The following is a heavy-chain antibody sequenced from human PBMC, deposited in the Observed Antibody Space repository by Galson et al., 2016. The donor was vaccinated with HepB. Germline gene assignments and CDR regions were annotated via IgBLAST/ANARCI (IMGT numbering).Heavy chain of an antibody. CDR2: IIPMFGTA. V-gene: IGHV1-69*13. Sequence: SVKVSCKASGGTFSNYAISWVRQAPRQELEWMGGIIPMFGTANYAQKFQGRVTITADESTSTAYMELSSLRSEDTAGYYCAREGDGQGWLHPWGQGTLVTVSS. CDR3: AREGDGQGWLHP. D-gene: IGHD5-12*01. CDR1: GGTFSNYA. J-gene: IGHJ5*02.